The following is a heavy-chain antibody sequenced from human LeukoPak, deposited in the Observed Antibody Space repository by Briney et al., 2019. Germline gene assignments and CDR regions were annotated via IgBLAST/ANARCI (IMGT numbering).Heavy chain of an antibody. CDR3: ARTRITGAFDI. D-gene: IGHD3-10*01. J-gene: IGHJ3*02. CDR1: GFTFSSYG. Sequence: TGGSLRLSCAASGFTFSSYGMSWVRQAPGKGLEWVSVIYSGGSTYYADSVKGRFTISRDNSKNTLYLQMNSLRAEDTAVYYCARTRITGAFDIWGQGTMVTVSS. V-gene: IGHV3-66*01. CDR2: IYSGGST.